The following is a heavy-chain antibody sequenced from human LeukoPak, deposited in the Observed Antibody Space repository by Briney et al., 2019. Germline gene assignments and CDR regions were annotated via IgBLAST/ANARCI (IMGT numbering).Heavy chain of an antibody. D-gene: IGHD2-15*01. CDR3: ARAVIVVAAATQRNWFDP. CDR1: GRSFSGYY. V-gene: IGHV4-34*01. CDR2: INHSGIT. J-gene: IGHJ5*02. Sequence: SSETLSLTCAVYGRSFSGYYWTWIRQTPGKGLEWIGEINHSGITDYNPSLRSRVTISVDTSKNQFSLNLSSVTAADTAIYYCARAVIVVAAATQRNWFDPWGQGTLATVSS.